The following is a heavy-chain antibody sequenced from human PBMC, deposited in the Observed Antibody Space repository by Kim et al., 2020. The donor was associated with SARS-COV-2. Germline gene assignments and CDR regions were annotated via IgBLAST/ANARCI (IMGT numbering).Heavy chain of an antibody. CDR2: INHGGSV. J-gene: IGHJ6*02. V-gene: IGHV4-34*01. D-gene: IGHD2-2*02. CDR1: GGSFSDYN. Sequence: ETLSLTCAVYGGSFSDYNWSWIRQPPGKGLEWIGEINHGGSVSHSPSLKSRVTISIDTSKSQFSLRLKSLTAADTAVYYCARGRAGVVPAPVLGLGPYYDYYAMDVWGQGTAVAVSS. CDR3: ARGRAGVVPAPVLGLGPYYDYYAMDV.